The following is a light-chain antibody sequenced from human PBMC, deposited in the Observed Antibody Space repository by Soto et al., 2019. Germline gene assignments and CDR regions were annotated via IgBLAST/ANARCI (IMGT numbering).Light chain of an antibody. CDR3: QQGYNFPRA. CDR1: QPISSW. J-gene: IGKJ1*01. Sequence: DIQMTQSPSSISASVGDRVTITCRASQPISSWLAWYQQVPGQAPYLLIYPASTLQSGVPSRFSGSGSGTDFTLTINSLQTEDFATYYCQQGYNFPRAFGQGTRVEI. CDR2: PAS. V-gene: IGKV1-12*01.